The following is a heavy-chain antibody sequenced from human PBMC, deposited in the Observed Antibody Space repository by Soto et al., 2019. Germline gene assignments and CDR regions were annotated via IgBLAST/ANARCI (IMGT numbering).Heavy chain of an antibody. CDR3: ARHYSDRSGGAFDI. J-gene: IGHJ3*02. CDR1: GDTFSTLP. CDR2: FIPVFDTA. Sequence: QVQLVQSGAEVKKPGSSVRVSCKASGDTFSTLPITWVRQAPGHGLEWMGLFIPVFDTATYAQKFQGRVTLTADESRSTADMELSSLRSEDSAVYYCARHYSDRSGGAFDIWGQGTMVTVS. D-gene: IGHD3-22*01. V-gene: IGHV1-69*01.